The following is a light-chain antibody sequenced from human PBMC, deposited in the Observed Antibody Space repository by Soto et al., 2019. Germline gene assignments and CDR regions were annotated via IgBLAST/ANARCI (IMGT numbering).Light chain of an antibody. CDR1: QTVNSRY. J-gene: IGKJ4*01. V-gene: IGKV3-20*01. CDR2: ATS. Sequence: ENVLTQSPGTLSLSPGERATLSCRASQTVNSRYLAWYQQKPGQAPSLLVYATSSRAAGIPDRFSGSGSGTDFTLXXXXXEPXXXXXXXXXXXXSXHXTFGGGTKVEIK. CDR3: XXXXSXHXT.